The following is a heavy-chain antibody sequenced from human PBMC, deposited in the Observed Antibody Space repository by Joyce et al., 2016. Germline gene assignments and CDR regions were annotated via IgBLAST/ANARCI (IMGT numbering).Heavy chain of an antibody. J-gene: IGHJ1*01. D-gene: IGHD4-23*01. CDR1: G. CDR3: AKDSGGGNSAYYIDF. Sequence: GMHWVRQAPGKGLEWLAVISYDANKKNYGDSVKGRFTISRDNPKNTLFLEMNSLRSEDTAVYYCAKDSGGGNSAYYIDFWGQGTLVTVSS. CDR2: ISYDANKK. V-gene: IGHV3-30*18.